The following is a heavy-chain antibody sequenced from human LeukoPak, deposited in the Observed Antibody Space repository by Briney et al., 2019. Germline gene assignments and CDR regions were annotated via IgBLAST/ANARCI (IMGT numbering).Heavy chain of an antibody. CDR3: ARGTISMDV. CDR1: GGSIGSYY. J-gene: IGHJ6*03. Sequence: SETLSLTCTVSGGSIGSYYWSWIRQPPGKGLEWIGYIYYGGNTDHNPSLKSRVSISVDTSKNQVSLRLTSVTAADTAVYYCARGTISMDVWGKGTTVTVSS. D-gene: IGHD3-9*01. V-gene: IGHV4-59*01. CDR2: IYYGGNT.